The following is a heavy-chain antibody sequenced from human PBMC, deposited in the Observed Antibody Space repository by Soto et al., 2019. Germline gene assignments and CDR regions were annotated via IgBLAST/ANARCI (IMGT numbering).Heavy chain of an antibody. D-gene: IGHD3-3*01. Sequence: SETLSLTCTVSGGSISSGGYYWSWIRQHPGKGLEWIGYIYYSGSTYYNPSLKSRVTISVDTSKNQFSLKLSSVTAADTAVYYCARERHLDYDFWSGYPTFYYYYGMDVWGQGTTVTVSS. CDR3: ARERHLDYDFWSGYPTFYYYYGMDV. J-gene: IGHJ6*02. CDR2: IYYSGST. CDR1: GGSISSGGYY. V-gene: IGHV4-31*03.